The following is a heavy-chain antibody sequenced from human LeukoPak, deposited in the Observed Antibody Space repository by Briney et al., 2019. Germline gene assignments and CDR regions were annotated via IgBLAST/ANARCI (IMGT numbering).Heavy chain of an antibody. V-gene: IGHV7-4-1*02. CDR3: AREGPGYSSSWYRFYYYYYCMDV. J-gene: IGHJ6*03. Sequence: ASVKVSCKASGYTFTSYAMNWVRQAPGQGLEWMGWINTNTGNPTYAQGFTGRFVFSLDTSVSTAYLQISSLKAEDTAVYYCAREGPGYSSSWYRFYYYYYCMDVWGKGTTVTVSS. CDR2: INTNTGNP. D-gene: IGHD6-13*01. CDR1: GYTFTSYA.